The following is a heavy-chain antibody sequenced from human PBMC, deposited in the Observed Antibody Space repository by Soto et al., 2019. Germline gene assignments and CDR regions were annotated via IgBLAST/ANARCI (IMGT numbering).Heavy chain of an antibody. D-gene: IGHD2-8*01. CDR2: IYYSGST. J-gene: IGHJ5*02. V-gene: IGHV4-39*01. CDR1: GASISSTSYY. Sequence: SETLSLTCTVSGASISSTSYYWGWIRQTPGKGLEWIGNIYYSGSTQYNPSLKSRVAISVDTSKNQFSLKLNSVTAADTAVYYCARRRDCTHGVCFLDWFAPRGQGTLVTVS. CDR3: ARRRDCTHGVCFLDWFAP.